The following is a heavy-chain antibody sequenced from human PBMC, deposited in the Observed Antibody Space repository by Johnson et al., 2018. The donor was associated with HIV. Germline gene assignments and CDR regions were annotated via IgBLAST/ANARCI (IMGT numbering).Heavy chain of an antibody. CDR1: GFTFSSYP. Sequence: QVQLVESGGGVVQPGRSLRLSCAVSGFTFSSYPMHWVRQAPGKGLEWLAVISYDGSKTYYADSVKGRVTISRDNSKNTLYLQMNTLRPEDTAVYYCARASCPGDICHSFDIWGQGTMLTVSS. J-gene: IGHJ3*02. V-gene: IGHV3-30*04. CDR3: ARASCPGDICHSFDI. D-gene: IGHD2-8*02. CDR2: ISYDGSKT.